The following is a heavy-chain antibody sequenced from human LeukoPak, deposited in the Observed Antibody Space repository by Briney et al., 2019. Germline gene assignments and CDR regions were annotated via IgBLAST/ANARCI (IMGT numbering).Heavy chain of an antibody. CDR3: AREEGFGTNFDY. D-gene: IGHD1-1*01. V-gene: IGHV1-69*05. J-gene: IGHJ4*02. Sequence: ASVKVSCKASGGTFSSYAISCVRQAPGQGLEWMGRIIPIFGAANYAQKFQGRVTITTDESTSTAYMELSSLRSEDTAVYYCAREEGFGTNFDYWGQGTLVTVSS. CDR1: GGTFSSYA. CDR2: IIPIFGAA.